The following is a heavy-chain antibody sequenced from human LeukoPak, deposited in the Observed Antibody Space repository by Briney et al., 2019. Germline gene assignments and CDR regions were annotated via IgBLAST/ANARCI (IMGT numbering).Heavy chain of an antibody. J-gene: IGHJ3*02. V-gene: IGHV4-59*01. D-gene: IGHD4-23*01. CDR1: GXSISSYY. CDR3: ARAPFYGTNSRGAFEI. Sequence: PSETLSLTWTVSGXSISSYYGSWMRQSPGTGLEWIGYISHSGTTYYNPSLKSRLTISLETSKNSFSLNLSSVTAADTAVYYCARAPFYGTNSRGAFEIWGQGTMVTVSS. CDR2: ISHSGTT.